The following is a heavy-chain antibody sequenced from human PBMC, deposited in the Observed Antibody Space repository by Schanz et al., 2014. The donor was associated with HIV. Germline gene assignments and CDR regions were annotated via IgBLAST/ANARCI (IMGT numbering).Heavy chain of an antibody. Sequence: QVQLVESGGGVVQPGRSLRLSCAASGFTFSSYAMHWVRQAPGKGLEWVAVISYDGSNKYYADSVKGRFTISRDNSKNTLYLQMNSLRAEDTAVYYCEKDLLSRYCSGGSCYSSYWGQGTLVTVSS. V-gene: IGHV3-30-3*01. CDR1: GFTFSSYA. D-gene: IGHD2-15*01. CDR2: ISYDGSNK. CDR3: EKDLLSRYCSGGSCYSSY. J-gene: IGHJ4*02.